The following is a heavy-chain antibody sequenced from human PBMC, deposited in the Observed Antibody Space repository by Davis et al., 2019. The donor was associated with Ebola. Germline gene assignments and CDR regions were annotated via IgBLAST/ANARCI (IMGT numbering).Heavy chain of an antibody. D-gene: IGHD3-22*01. J-gene: IGHJ6*02. Sequence: PGGSLRLSCAASGFTFSSYGMHWVRQAPGKGLEWVAVIWYDGSNKYYADSVKGRFTISRDNSKNTLYLQMNSLRAEDTAVYYCTRVPTLEYYYDSSGYYSWYYGMDVWGQGTTVTVSS. CDR3: TRVPTLEYYYDSSGYYSWYYGMDV. CDR2: IWYDGSNK. CDR1: GFTFSSYG. V-gene: IGHV3-33*01.